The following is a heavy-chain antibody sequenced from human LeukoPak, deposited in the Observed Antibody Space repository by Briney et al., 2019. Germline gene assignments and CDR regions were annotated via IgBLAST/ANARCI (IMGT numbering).Heavy chain of an antibody. Sequence: GGSLRLSCAASGFTFNSYAMSWVRQAPGKGLEWVSAISGSGGSTYNADSVKGRFTISRDNSKNTLYLQMNSLRAEDTAVYYCARDELLGRYYYGSGTSPGVYWGQGTLVTVSS. CDR1: GFTFNSYA. D-gene: IGHD3-10*01. CDR3: ARDELLGRYYYGSGTSPGVY. CDR2: ISGSGGST. V-gene: IGHV3-23*01. J-gene: IGHJ4*02.